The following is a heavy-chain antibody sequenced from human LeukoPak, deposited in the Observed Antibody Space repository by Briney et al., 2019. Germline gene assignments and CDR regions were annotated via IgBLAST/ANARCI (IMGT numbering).Heavy chain of an antibody. V-gene: IGHV4-59*01. Sequence: SETLSLTCTVSGGSISSYYWSWLRQPPGKGLEWIGYIYYSGSTNYNPSLKSRVTISVDTLKNQFSLKLRSVTAADTAVYYCATEEVATAALDYWGQGTLVTVSS. J-gene: IGHJ4*02. CDR3: ATEEVATAALDY. D-gene: IGHD6-25*01. CDR1: GGSISSYY. CDR2: IYYSGST.